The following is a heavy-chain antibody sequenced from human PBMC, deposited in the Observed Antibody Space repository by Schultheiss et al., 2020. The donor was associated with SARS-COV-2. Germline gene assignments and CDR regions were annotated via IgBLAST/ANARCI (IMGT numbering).Heavy chain of an antibody. Sequence: SETLSLTCTVSGGSISSSSYYWGWIRQPPGKGLEWIGSIYYSGTTNYNPSLKSRVTMSADTSKNQFSLKLSSVTAADTAVYYCVRDDGGYFRTSWFDPWGQGTRVTVSS. CDR3: VRDDGGYFRTSWFDP. J-gene: IGHJ5*02. D-gene: IGHD3-22*01. CDR1: GGSISSSSYY. CDR2: IYYSGTT. V-gene: IGHV4-39*07.